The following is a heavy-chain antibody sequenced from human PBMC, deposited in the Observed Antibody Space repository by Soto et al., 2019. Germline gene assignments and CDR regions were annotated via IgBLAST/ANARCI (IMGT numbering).Heavy chain of an antibody. Sequence: EVQVLDSGGGLVQPGGSLRLSCAASGFTFNNYAMNSVRQAPGKGLEWVATISATGGSTYYADSVKGRFTISRDNSKNTLYLQMKGLRVEDTAVYYCAKERLAGNFDYWGQGTQVTVSS. CDR3: AKERLAGNFDY. J-gene: IGHJ4*02. CDR1: GFTFNNYA. V-gene: IGHV3-23*01. CDR2: ISATGGST.